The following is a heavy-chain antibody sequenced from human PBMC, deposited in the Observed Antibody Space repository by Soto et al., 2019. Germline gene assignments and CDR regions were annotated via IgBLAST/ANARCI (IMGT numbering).Heavy chain of an antibody. D-gene: IGHD3-10*01. CDR3: SRGVELWFGDPNWFDP. CDR2: SNNDGSDT. V-gene: IGHV3-74*01. J-gene: IGHJ5*02. Sequence: EVQLVESGGGLVQPGGSLRLSCAASGFTFSSYWMHWVRQAPGKGPEWVSRSNNDGSDTNYADSVKGRFSISRDNAKNTLYLQMNSLRVEDTAVYYCSRGVELWFGDPNWFDPWGQGTLVIVSS. CDR1: GFTFSSYW.